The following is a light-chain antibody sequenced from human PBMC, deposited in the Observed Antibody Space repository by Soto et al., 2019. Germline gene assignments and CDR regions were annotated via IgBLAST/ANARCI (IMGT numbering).Light chain of an antibody. CDR3: ATWDFSLSAGV. J-gene: IGLJ2*01. CDR1: SSNIGNNY. CDR2: DNN. V-gene: IGLV1-51*01. Sequence: QSVLTQPPSVSAAPGQKVTSSCSGSSSNIGNNYVSWYQQLPGTAPKLLIYDNNERPSGIPDRFSGSKSGTSATLGITGLQTGDEADYYCATWDFSLSAGVFGGGTKLTVL.